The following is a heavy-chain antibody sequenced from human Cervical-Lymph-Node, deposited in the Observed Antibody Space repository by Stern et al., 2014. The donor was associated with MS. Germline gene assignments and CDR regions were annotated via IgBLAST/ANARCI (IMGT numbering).Heavy chain of an antibody. Sequence: QVQLVQSGPGLVKPSQTLSLTCVVSGDSISSGGYYWSWIRQHPGKGLEWIGYIYENGNTYFNPSLESRVTLSVDTSKDQFSLKLHSVTAADTAVYYCARAKTLYGIQTDAFEVWGQGTRVTVSS. V-gene: IGHV4-31*11. J-gene: IGHJ3*01. D-gene: IGHD1-1*01. CDR1: GDSISSGGYY. CDR3: ARAKTLYGIQTDAFEV. CDR2: IYENGNT.